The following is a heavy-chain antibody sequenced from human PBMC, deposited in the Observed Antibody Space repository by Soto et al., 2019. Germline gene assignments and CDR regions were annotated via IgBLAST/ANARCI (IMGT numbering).Heavy chain of an antibody. CDR2: IDWDDDN. D-gene: IGHD6-13*01. CDR3: ARRSWPVNWFDP. CDR1: GFSLSTSGMC. J-gene: IGHJ5*02. V-gene: IGHV2-70*01. Sequence: SGPTLVNPTQTLTLTCTFSGFSLSTSGMCVSWIRQPPGKALEWLALIDWDDDNYYSTSLKTRLTISKDTSKNQVVLTMTNMDPVDTATYFCARRSWPVNWFDPRGQGTPVTVSS.